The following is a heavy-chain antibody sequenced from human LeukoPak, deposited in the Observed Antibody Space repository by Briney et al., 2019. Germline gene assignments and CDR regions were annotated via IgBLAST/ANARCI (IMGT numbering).Heavy chain of an antibody. CDR2: IIPMLDIQ. J-gene: IGHJ4*02. Sequence: SSVKVSCKASGGTFSSYVITWLRQAPGQALEWMGRIIPMLDIQNYPQKFQGRVTITADKSTSTAYMELSSVRSEDTAVYYCASDRGPTQYFDYWGQGTLVTVSS. D-gene: IGHD3-10*01. CDR1: GGTFSSYV. CDR3: ASDRGPTQYFDY. V-gene: IGHV1-69*04.